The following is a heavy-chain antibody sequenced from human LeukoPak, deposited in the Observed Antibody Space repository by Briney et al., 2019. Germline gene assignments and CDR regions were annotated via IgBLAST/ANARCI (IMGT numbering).Heavy chain of an antibody. CDR3: ARDYYDSSGYVGQIHYRFDI. CDR2: INPNSGGT. CDR1: GYTFTGYY. V-gene: IGHV1-2*06. D-gene: IGHD3-22*01. J-gene: IGHJ3*02. Sequence: ASVKVSCKASGYTFTGYYMHWVRQAPGQGLEWMGRINPNSGGTNYAQKFQGRVTTTRDTSISTAYMELSRLRSDDTAVYYCARDYYDSSGYVGQIHYRFDIWGQGTMVTVSS.